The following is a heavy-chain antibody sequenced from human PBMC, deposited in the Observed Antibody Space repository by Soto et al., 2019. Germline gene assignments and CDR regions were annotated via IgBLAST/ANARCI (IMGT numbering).Heavy chain of an antibody. CDR3: ARHEGGSYGSSWEY. CDR1: GYSFTSYW. V-gene: IGHV5-10-1*01. J-gene: IGHJ4*02. D-gene: IGHD1-26*01. Sequence: VESLKISCKGSGYSFTSYWISWVRQIPGKGLEWMGRIDPSDSYTNYSPSFQVHVTISADKSISTAYLQWSSLKASDTAMYYCARHEGGSYGSSWEYWGKGTLVIISS. CDR2: IDPSDSYT.